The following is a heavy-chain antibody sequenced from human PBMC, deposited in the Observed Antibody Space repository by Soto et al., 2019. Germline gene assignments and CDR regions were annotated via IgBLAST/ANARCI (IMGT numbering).Heavy chain of an antibody. Sequence: PGGSLRLSCAASGFTFSSYWMHWVRQAPGKGLVWVSRINSDGSSTSYADSVKGRFTISRDNAKNTLYLQMNSLRAEDTAVYYCARVSLVPYFDYWGQGTLVTVSS. CDR1: GFTFSSYW. D-gene: IGHD6-13*01. J-gene: IGHJ4*02. CDR2: INSDGSST. CDR3: ARVSLVPYFDY. V-gene: IGHV3-74*01.